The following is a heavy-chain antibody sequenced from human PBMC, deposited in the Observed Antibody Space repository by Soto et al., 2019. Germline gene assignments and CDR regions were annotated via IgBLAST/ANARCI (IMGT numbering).Heavy chain of an antibody. V-gene: IGHV3-11*01. CDR3: ASASVRGQGPS. J-gene: IGHJ2*01. CDR1: GFTFSDYY. CDR2: ISSSASII. Sequence: QVQLVESGGGLVKPGGSLRLSCAVSGFTFSDYYMHWIRQAPGKGLEWISYISSSASIILYADSVKGRFTVSRDNAKNSLYLQMNSLRDEDTAIYYCASASVRGQGPSWGRGTLVTVSS.